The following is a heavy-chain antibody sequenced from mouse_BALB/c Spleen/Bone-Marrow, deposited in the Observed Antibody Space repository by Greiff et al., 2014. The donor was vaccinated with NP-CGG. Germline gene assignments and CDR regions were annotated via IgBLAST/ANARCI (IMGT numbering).Heavy chain of an antibody. D-gene: IGHD1-1*01. V-gene: IGHV5-12-1*01. CDR1: GFAFSSYD. CDR2: ISSGGGST. CDR3: ARRLRYYFDY. Sequence: EVHLVESGGGLVKPGGSLKLSCAASGFAFSSYDMSWVRQTPEKRLEWVAYISSGGGSTYYPDTVRGRFTISRDNAKNTLYLQMSSLKSEDTAMYYCARRLRYYFDYWGQGTTLTVSS. J-gene: IGHJ2*01.